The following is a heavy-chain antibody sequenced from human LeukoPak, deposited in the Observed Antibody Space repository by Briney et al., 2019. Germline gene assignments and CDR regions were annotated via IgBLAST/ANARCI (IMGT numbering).Heavy chain of an antibody. V-gene: IGHV3-53*01. D-gene: IGHD3-16*01. Sequence: GGSLRLSCAASEFSVTDNYMTWVRQAPGKGLEWVSVIYSNGGTHYADSVKGRFTISRDNSKNTLYLQMNNLRAEDTAVYYCAKDLGDYYYYYMDVWGKGTTVTISS. CDR2: IYSNGGT. J-gene: IGHJ6*03. CDR1: EFSVTDNY. CDR3: AKDLGDYYYYYMDV.